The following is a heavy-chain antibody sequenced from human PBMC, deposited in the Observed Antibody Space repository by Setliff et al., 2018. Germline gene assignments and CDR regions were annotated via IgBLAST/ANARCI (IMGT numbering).Heavy chain of an antibody. CDR3: ARGGGSYRAGNSRPTYWFDP. V-gene: IGHV1-2*02. CDR1: GYPFIEYY. J-gene: IGHJ5*02. CDR2: IRPNGGGT. D-gene: IGHD2-21*01. Sequence: GASVKVSCKTSGYPFIEYYVNWVRQAPGQGLEWMGWIRPNGGGTHYAQKFQGRVTMTRDTANSTVYMDLSSLTSDDTAIYYCARGGGSYRAGNSRPTYWFDPWGQGTPVTVSS.